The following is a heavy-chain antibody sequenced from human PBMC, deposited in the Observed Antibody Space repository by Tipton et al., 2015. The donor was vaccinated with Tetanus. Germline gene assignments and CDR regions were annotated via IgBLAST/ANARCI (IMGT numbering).Heavy chain of an antibody. V-gene: IGHV4-39*01. CDR3: AKHQSGYFTPFDY. D-gene: IGHD3-3*01. CDR1: GGSIRGGTFY. Sequence: TLSLTCTVSGGSIRGGTFYWGWIRQPPGKGLEWIGSIYESGDTYYIPTLKSRVTIPGDTTKNQFSLNLNSMAAADTGVNYCAKHQSGYFTPFDYWCQGNLVTVSS. J-gene: IGHJ4*02. CDR2: IYESGDT.